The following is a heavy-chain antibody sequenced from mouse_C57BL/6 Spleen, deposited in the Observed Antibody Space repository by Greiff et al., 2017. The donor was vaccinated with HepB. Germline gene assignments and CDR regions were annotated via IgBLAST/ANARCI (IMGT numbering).Heavy chain of an antibody. J-gene: IGHJ2*01. CDR2: IYPGDGDT. Sequence: VKLQESGPELVKPGASVKISCKASGYAFSSSWMNWVKQRPGKGLEWIGRIYPGDGDTNYNGKFKGKATLTADKSSSTAYMQLSSLTSEDSAVYFCARSGATAYFDYWGQGTTLTVSS. CDR1: GYAFSSSW. V-gene: IGHV1-82*01. D-gene: IGHD1-2*01. CDR3: ARSGATAYFDY.